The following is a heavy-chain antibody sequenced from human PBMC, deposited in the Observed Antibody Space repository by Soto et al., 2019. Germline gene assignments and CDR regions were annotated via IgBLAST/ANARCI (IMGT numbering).Heavy chain of an antibody. CDR1: GGSFSGYY. CDR3: AREWFGELLIYGMDV. Sequence: QVQLQQWGAGLLKPSETLSLTCAVYGGSFSGYYWSWIRQPPGKGLEWIGEINHSGSTNYNPSLKSRVTISVDTSMNQFSLKLSSVTAADTAVYYCAREWFGELLIYGMDVWGQGTTVTVSS. CDR2: INHSGST. J-gene: IGHJ6*02. V-gene: IGHV4-34*01. D-gene: IGHD3-10*01.